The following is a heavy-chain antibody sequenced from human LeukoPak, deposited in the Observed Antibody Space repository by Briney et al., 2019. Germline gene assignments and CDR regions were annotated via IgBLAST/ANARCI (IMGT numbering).Heavy chain of an antibody. J-gene: IGHJ4*02. V-gene: IGHV4-30-2*01. CDR3: ARGPYYYGSGSYSAHNDY. CDR2: IYHSGST. D-gene: IGHD3-10*01. Sequence: SETLSLTCTVSGGSISSGGYYWSWIRQPPGKGLEWIGYIYHSGSTYYNPSLKSRVTISVDRSKNQFSLKLSSVTAADTAVYYCARGPYYYGSGSYSAHNDYWGQGTLVTVSS. CDR1: GGSISSGGYY.